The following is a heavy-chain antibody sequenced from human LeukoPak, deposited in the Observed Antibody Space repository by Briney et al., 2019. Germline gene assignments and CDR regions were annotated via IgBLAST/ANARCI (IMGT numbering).Heavy chain of an antibody. V-gene: IGHV4-34*01. CDR3: ARRPKLLLWFGELTRGSYFDY. CDR2: INHSGST. D-gene: IGHD3-10*01. Sequence: PSETLSLTCAVSGGSLSGYYWTWIRQPPGKGLEWIGEINHSGSTNYNPSLKSRVTISVDTSKNQFSLKLSSVTAADTAVYYCARRPKLLLWFGELTRGSYFDYWGQGTLVTVSS. J-gene: IGHJ4*02. CDR1: GGSLSGYY.